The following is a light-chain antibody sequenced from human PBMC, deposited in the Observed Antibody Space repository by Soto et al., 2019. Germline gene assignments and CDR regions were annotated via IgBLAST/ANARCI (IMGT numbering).Light chain of an antibody. V-gene: IGKV3-11*01. CDR1: QSVSSY. CDR3: QQRSNWPRYT. CDR2: DAS. J-gene: IGKJ2*01. Sequence: EIVLTQSPATLSLSPGERATLSCRASQSVSSYLAWYQQKPGQAPRLLIYDASNRATGIPARFRCSGSGTDVTLTISSLEPEDFAVYYCQQRSNWPRYTFGQGTKLEIK.